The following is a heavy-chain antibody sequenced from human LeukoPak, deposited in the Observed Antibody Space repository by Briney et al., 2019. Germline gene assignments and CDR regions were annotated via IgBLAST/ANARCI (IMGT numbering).Heavy chain of an antibody. D-gene: IGHD6-6*01. CDR1: GFSFSRYW. J-gene: IGHJ4*02. V-gene: IGHV3-7*05. CDR2: IKQDGSEK. Sequence: GGSLRLSCAAPGFSFSRYWMTWVRQAPGKGLEWVGNIKQDGSEKWYVDSVKGRFTISRDNAKNSLYLEMNSLRAEGTAVYYCAGDRSSSGGLEYWGQGTLVTVSS. CDR3: AGDRSSSGGLEY.